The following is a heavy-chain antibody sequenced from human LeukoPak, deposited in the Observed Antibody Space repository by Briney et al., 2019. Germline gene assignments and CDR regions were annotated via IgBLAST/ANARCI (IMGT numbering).Heavy chain of an antibody. D-gene: IGHD6-19*01. CDR3: AKGAVAGPGTVDYFDH. V-gene: IGHV3-23*01. CDR2: IIGSGGNT. J-gene: IGHJ4*02. CDR1: GFTFSSFA. Sequence: GGSLRLSCAVSGFTFSSFAMTWVRQAPGKGLEWVSVIIGSGGNTYYADSVRGRFTISRDNSKNTLYLQMNSLRGEDTAVYYCAKGAVAGPGTVDYFDHWGQGILVTVSS.